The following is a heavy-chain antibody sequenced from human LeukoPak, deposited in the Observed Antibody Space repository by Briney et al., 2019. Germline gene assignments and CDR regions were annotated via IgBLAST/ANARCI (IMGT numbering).Heavy chain of an antibody. J-gene: IGHJ4*02. CDR3: ARGYSSGWYVDY. Sequence: GGSLRLSCAASGFTFSSYEMNWVRQAPGKGLEWVSYISSSGSTIYYADSVKGRFTISRDNAKNSLYLQMNSLRAEDTAVYYCARGYSSGWYVDYWGQGTLVTVSP. D-gene: IGHD6-19*01. V-gene: IGHV3-48*03. CDR1: GFTFSSYE. CDR2: ISSSGSTI.